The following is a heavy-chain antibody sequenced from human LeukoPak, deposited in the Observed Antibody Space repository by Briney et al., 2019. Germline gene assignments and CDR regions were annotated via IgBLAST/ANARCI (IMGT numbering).Heavy chain of an antibody. J-gene: IGHJ5*02. CDR2: IDPSDSYT. CDR1: GYSFTSYW. V-gene: IGHV5-10-1*01. Sequence: GESLKISCQGSGYSFTSYWISWVRRMPGKGLEWMGRIDPSDSYTNYSPSFQGHVTISADKSISTAYLQWSRLKASDTAMYYCARHGTVTTPSFDPWGEGNLVTVSS. CDR3: ARHGTVTTPSFDP. D-gene: IGHD4-17*01.